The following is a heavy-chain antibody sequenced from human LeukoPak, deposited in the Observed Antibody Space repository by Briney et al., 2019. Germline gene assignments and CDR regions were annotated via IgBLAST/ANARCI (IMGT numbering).Heavy chain of an antibody. Sequence: SETLSLTCTVSGASVTNYCWSWVRQPPGRGLEWIGYISDSGGTNYNPSLMSRVTISLDTSKNQFSLKLSSVTAADTAVYYCARSRSNSLPFGYWGQGTLVTVSS. D-gene: IGHD1-26*01. CDR2: ISDSGGT. CDR3: ARSRSNSLPFGY. V-gene: IGHV4-59*08. J-gene: IGHJ4*02. CDR1: GASVTNYC.